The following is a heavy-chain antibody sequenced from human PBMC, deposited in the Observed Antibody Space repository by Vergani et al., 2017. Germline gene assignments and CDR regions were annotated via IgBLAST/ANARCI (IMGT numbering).Heavy chain of an antibody. CDR1: GYTFTSYG. V-gene: IGHV1-18*01. Sequence: QVQLVQSGAEVKKPGASVKVSCKASGYTFTSYGISWVRQAPGQGLEWMGWISAYNGNTNYAQKFQGRVTITADKSTSTAYMELSSLRSEDTAVYYCAIAVAGAQAEYFQHWGQGTLVTVSS. D-gene: IGHD6-19*01. J-gene: IGHJ1*01. CDR3: AIAVAGAQAEYFQH. CDR2: ISAYNGNT.